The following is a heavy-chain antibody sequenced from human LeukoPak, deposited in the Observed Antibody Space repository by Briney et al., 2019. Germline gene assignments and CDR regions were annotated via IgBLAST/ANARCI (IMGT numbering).Heavy chain of an antibody. CDR3: APTRGSYYYYMDV. Sequence: ASVKVSCKASGFTFTNYNMHWVRQAPGQGLEWMGWINPNSGGTNYAQKFQGRVTMTRDTSISTAYMELSRLRSDDTAVYYCAPTRGSYYYYMDVWGKGTTVTVSS. CDR2: INPNSGGT. V-gene: IGHV1-2*02. J-gene: IGHJ6*03. CDR1: GFTFTNYN. D-gene: IGHD3-16*01.